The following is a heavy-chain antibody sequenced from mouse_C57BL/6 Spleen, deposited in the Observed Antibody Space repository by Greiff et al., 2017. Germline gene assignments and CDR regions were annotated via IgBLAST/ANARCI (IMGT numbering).Heavy chain of an antibody. CDR3: ALYDYDQFAY. Sequence: EVQLQQSGAELVKPGASVKLSCTASGFNIKDYYMHWVKQRTEQGLEWIGRIVPEDGGTKYAPKFQGKATITADTSSNTAYLQLSSLTSEDTAVXYCALYDYDQFAYWGQGTLVTVSA. CDR1: GFNIKDYY. J-gene: IGHJ3*01. CDR2: IVPEDGGT. V-gene: IGHV14-2*01. D-gene: IGHD2-4*01.